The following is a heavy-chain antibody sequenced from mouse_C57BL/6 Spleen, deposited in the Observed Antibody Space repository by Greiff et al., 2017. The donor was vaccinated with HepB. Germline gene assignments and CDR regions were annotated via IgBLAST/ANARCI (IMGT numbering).Heavy chain of an antibody. V-gene: IGHV5-16*01. CDR3: ARARFLITTVVATNWYFDV. CDR2: INYDGSST. J-gene: IGHJ1*03. Sequence: EVMLVESEGGLVQPGSSMKLSCTASGFTFSDYYMAWVRQVPEKGLEWVANINYDGSSTYYLDSLKSRFIISRDNAKNILYLQMSSLKSEDTATYYCARARFLITTVVATNWYFDVWGTGTTVTVSS. D-gene: IGHD1-1*01. CDR1: GFTFSDYY.